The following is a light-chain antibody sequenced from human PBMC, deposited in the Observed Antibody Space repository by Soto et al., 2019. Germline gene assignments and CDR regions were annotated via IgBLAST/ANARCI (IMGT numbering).Light chain of an antibody. CDR2: DAS. CDR3: QQYNSYPWT. J-gene: IGKJ1*01. V-gene: IGKV1-5*01. CDR1: QSISRR. Sequence: DIQMIQSPSALSASVGDRVTITCRASQSISRRLAWYQQKPGNAPKLLIYDASSLESGVPAGFSGRGSGTQSTLTIRRLQPDDVATYYCQQYNSYPWTFGQGTRVEIK.